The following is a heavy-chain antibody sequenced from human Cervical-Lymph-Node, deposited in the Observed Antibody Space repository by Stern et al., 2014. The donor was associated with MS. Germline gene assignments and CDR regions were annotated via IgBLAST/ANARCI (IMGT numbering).Heavy chain of an antibody. CDR2: ICPCCADA. CDR3: VRLRGPMDV. Sequence: VQLGQSGAEVKKPGESLKLSCKGFGYTFSNHWIGWVRQMPGPGLAWMGVICPCCADARYSPSSPGHVTTLADKSISNDHLRWHSLKASDTAMYYCVRLRGPMDVWGQGTTVTVSS. CDR1: GYTFSNHW. V-gene: IGHV5-51*03. J-gene: IGHJ6*02.